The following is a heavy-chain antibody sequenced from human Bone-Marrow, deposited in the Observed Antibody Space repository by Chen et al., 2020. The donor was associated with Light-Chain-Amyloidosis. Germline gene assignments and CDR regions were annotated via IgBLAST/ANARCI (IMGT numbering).Heavy chain of an antibody. D-gene: IGHD5-12*01. CDR2: INGDGSNI. CDR1: GFTFGDYA. CDR3: ARGYSGYGNFDY. Sequence: EIQLVESGGGLVQPGRSLRLSCAASGFTFGDYAMHWVRLAPGRGLEWVSGINGDGSNIYYADSVKGRFTISRDNAKNTLYLQMNSLRAEDTAVYFCARGYSGYGNFDYWGQGTLVTVSS. J-gene: IGHJ4*02. V-gene: IGHV3-9*01.